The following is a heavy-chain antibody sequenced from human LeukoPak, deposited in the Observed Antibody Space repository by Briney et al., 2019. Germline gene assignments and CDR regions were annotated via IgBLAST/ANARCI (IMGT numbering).Heavy chain of an antibody. Sequence: GGSLRLSCAASGSSFYTFAMNWVRQAPGKGLEWVSSFRDDGRFTYYAESVKGRFTMSRDSSKNTLYLQMESLRVEDTAVYYCAKDGYGSGGRWFDPWGQGTLVTVSS. CDR2: FRDDGRFT. V-gene: IGHV3-23*01. CDR3: AKDGYGSGGRWFDP. CDR1: GSSFYTFA. D-gene: IGHD3-10*01. J-gene: IGHJ5*02.